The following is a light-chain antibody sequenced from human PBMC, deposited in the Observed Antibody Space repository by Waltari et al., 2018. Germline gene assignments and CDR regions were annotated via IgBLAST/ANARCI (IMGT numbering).Light chain of an antibody. CDR3: HSRDSSGDVI. CDR1: SFRLFY. CDR2: GKN. V-gene: IGLV3-19*01. Sequence: SSELTQDPAVSVSLGQTVRITCQGDSFRLFYVSWFHQKPGQAPALVIYGKNNRPSGIPDRFSAATSGSTASLTITGAQAEDEADYYCHSRDSSGDVIIGGGTKLTVV. J-gene: IGLJ2*01.